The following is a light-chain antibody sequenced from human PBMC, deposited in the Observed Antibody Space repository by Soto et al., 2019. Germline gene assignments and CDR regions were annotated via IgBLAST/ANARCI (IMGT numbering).Light chain of an antibody. CDR1: QSVLFSSINKNS. CDR3: QQYYSIRT. Sequence: DIVMTQSPDSLAVSLGERATINCKSSQSVLFSSINKNSIAWYQQKPGQPPKLLIYWASTRESGVPDRFSGSGSGTDFTLTISSLQAEDVAVYYCQQYYSIRTFDQGTKVEIK. CDR2: WAS. J-gene: IGKJ1*01. V-gene: IGKV4-1*01.